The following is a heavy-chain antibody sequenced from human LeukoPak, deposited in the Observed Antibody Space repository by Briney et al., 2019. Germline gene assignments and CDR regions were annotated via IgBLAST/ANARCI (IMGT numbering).Heavy chain of an antibody. CDR3: ARGYSGYDWLFDY. CDR1: GFTFSSYW. D-gene: IGHD5-12*01. Sequence: GGSLRLSCAASGFTFSSYWMSWVRQAPGKGLEWVANIKQDGSEKYYVDPVKGRFTISRDNAKNSLYLQMNSLRAEDTAVYYCARGYSGYDWLFDYWGQGTLVTVSS. V-gene: IGHV3-7*01. J-gene: IGHJ4*02. CDR2: IKQDGSEK.